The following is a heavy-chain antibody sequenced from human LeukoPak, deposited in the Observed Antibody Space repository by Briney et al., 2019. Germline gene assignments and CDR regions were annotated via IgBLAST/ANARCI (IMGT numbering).Heavy chain of an antibody. D-gene: IGHD4-17*01. V-gene: IGHV3-23*01. Sequence: PGGSLRLSCAASGFTFSSYAMSWGRQAPGKGLEWVSGISVSGVSTYYTDSVKGRFTISGDNSKNTLYLQMNSLRAEDTALYYCARDPYGDYVFDYWGQGTLVTVSS. CDR2: ISVSGVST. J-gene: IGHJ4*02. CDR3: ARDPYGDYVFDY. CDR1: GFTFSSYA.